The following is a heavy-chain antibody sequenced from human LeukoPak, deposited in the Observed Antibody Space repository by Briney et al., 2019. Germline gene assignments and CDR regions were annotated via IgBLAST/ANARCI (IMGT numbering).Heavy chain of an antibody. CDR2: ISSDGSNK. V-gene: IGHV3-30*03. D-gene: IGHD3-22*01. J-gene: IGHJ4*02. Sequence: GGSLRLSCAASGFTFNSLGMHWVRQAPGKGLEWVAVISSDGSNKYYADSVRGRFTISRDNSKDTLYLQMNSLTPEDTAVYYCRAATRFLDYYYDYWGQGILVTVSS. CDR3: RAATRFLDYYYDY. CDR1: GFTFNSLG.